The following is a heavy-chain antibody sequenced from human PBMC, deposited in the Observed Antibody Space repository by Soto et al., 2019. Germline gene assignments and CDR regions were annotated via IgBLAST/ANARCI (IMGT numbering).Heavy chain of an antibody. D-gene: IGHD5-18*01. J-gene: IGHJ4*02. CDR1: GGSIISYY. CDR3: ARGEPDTAMVLFDY. V-gene: IGHV4-59*01. CDR2: IYYSGST. Sequence: SETLSLTCTVSGGSIISYYLSWIRQPPGKGLEWIGYIYYSGSTNYNPSLKSRVTISVDTSKNQFSLKLSSVTAADTAVYYCARGEPDTAMVLFDYWGQGTLVTVSS.